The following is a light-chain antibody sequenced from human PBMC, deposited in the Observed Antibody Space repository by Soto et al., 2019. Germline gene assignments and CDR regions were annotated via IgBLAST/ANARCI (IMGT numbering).Light chain of an antibody. Sequence: QSALTQPASVSGSPGQSITMSCAGASSDVGSYNLVSWYQQYPGKAPKLIIYEGNKRPSGVSNRFSGSGSGNTVSLTISGLQAEDAADYYCCSYTGSSTSFGGGTKVTVL. CDR2: EGN. V-gene: IGLV2-23*01. CDR1: SSDVGSYNL. J-gene: IGLJ3*02. CDR3: CSYTGSSTS.